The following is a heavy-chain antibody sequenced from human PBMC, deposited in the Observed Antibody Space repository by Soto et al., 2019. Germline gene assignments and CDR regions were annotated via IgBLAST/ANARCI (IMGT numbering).Heavy chain of an antibody. V-gene: IGHV3-74*01. J-gene: IGHJ5*01. CDR3: AKEGDYGECAGENWFDS. CDR1: GFTFFAYW. Sequence: EVQLVESGGDLVQPGGSLRLSCAASGFTFFAYWINWVRQVPGKGLVWVSRINSDGSHTSYADSVRGRFTISRDNSKNTVYLKMNSLTAEDTAVYYCAKEGDYGECAGENWFDSWGQGSLVTVSS. D-gene: IGHD4-17*01. CDR2: INSDGSHT.